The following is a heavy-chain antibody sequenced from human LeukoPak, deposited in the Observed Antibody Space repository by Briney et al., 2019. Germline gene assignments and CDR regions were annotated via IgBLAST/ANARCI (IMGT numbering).Heavy chain of an antibody. Sequence: ASVKVSCKASGYTFTGYYMHWVRQAPGQGLEWMGWINPNSGGTNYAQKFQGRVTMTRDTSISTAYMELSRLRSDNTAVYYCARDKGFMVRGGYNWFDPWGQGTLVTVSS. CDR3: ARDKGFMVRGGYNWFDP. CDR1: GYTFTGYY. V-gene: IGHV1-2*02. CDR2: INPNSGGT. J-gene: IGHJ5*02. D-gene: IGHD3-10*01.